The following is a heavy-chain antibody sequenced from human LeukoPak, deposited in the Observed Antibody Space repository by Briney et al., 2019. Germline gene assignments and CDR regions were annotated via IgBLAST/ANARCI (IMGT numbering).Heavy chain of an antibody. J-gene: IGHJ4*02. CDR1: GFTFSSYA. CDR2: ISGSGGST. D-gene: IGHD5-18*01. Sequence: GGSLRLSCAASGFTFSSYAMSWVRQAPGEGLEWVSAISGSGGSTYYADSVKGRFTISGDNSKNTLYLQMNSLRAEDTAVYYCAKASMRTPWIQLHWGQGTLVTVSS. CDR3: AKASMRTPWIQLH. V-gene: IGHV3-23*01.